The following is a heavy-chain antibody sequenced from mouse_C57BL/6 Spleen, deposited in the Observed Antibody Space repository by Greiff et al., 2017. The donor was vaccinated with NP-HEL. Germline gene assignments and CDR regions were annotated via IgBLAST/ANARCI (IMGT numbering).Heavy chain of an antibody. J-gene: IGHJ4*01. V-gene: IGHV5-17*01. Sequence: EVKLMESGGGLVKPGGSLKLSCAASGFTFSDYGMHWVRQAPEKGLEWVAYISSGSSTIYYADTVKGRFTISRDNAKNTLFLQMTSLRSEDTAMYYCSGHAMDYWGQGTSVTVSS. CDR3: SGHAMDY. CDR1: GFTFSDYG. CDR2: ISSGSSTI. D-gene: IGHD3-1*01.